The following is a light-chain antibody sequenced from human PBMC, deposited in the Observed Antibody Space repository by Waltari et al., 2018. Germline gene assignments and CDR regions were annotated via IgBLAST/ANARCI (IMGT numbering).Light chain of an antibody. CDR1: QSIASF. V-gene: IGKV1-39*01. Sequence: DIQMTQSPSSLSASVGDRVTITCRASQSIASFLNWYQQKPGKAPKPLIYAASSLQSGVPSRFSTSGSGTDFTLTISSLQPEDFATYYCQQSYKTPPLTFGGGTKVEMK. CDR2: AAS. J-gene: IGKJ4*01. CDR3: QQSYKTPPLT.